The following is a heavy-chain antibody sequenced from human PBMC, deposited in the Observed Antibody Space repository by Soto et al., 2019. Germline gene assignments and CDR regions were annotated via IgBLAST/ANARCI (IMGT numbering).Heavy chain of an antibody. D-gene: IGHD2-15*01. J-gene: IGHJ6*02. CDR1: AGSVSGYY. V-gene: IGHV4-59*02. Sequence: SETLSLTCTVSAGSVSGYYWSWIRQPPGKGLEWLGYIFYAGTTLYNPSVQSRVSITVDTSKNQFSLKLSSVTAAATAVYYCTRHAIIPSLLWGMDVWGQGTTVTVSS. CDR3: TRHAIIPSLLWGMDV. CDR2: IFYAGTT.